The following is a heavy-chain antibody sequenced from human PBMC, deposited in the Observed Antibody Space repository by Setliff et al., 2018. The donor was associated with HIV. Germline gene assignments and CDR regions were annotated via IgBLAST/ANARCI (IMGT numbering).Heavy chain of an antibody. V-gene: IGHV4-34*01. CDR1: GGSFSAYY. J-gene: IGHJ6*03. Sequence: PSETLSLTCAVYGGSFSAYYWSWIRQSPGKGLEWIGAINHGGSTFYNPSLGSRVTISVDTSKNQFSLKLSSVTAADTAVYYCNIYYYYYMDVWGKGTTVTVSS. CDR2: INHGGST. CDR3: NIYYYYYMDV.